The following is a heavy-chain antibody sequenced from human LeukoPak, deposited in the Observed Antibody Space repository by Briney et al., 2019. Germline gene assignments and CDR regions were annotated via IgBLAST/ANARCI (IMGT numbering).Heavy chain of an antibody. V-gene: IGHV3-23*01. CDR2: ISDSGDIT. D-gene: IGHD2-21*02. Sequence: GGSLRLSCAASGFAFSNQAMGWVRQASGKGLEWVSVISDSGDITYYADSVKGRFTISRDNSKNTLFLQMNSLRAEDTAVYYCAKVPLGGDLFDNWGQGTLVTVSS. CDR3: AKVPLGGDLFDN. CDR1: GFAFSNQA. J-gene: IGHJ4*02.